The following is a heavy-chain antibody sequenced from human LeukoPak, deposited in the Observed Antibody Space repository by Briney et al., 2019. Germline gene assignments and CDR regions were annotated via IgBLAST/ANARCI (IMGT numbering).Heavy chain of an antibody. CDR2: IKEDGSEK. Sequence: GGSLRLSCAVSGFTLSRYWMTWVRQAPGKGLEWVANIKEDGSEKYYVDSVKGRFTISRDNAKNSLYLQMNSLRAEDTAVYYCAKDFPRWRPTTFDYWGQGTLVTVSS. V-gene: IGHV3-7*01. CDR3: AKDFPRWRPTTFDY. D-gene: IGHD5-24*01. CDR1: GFTLSRYW. J-gene: IGHJ4*02.